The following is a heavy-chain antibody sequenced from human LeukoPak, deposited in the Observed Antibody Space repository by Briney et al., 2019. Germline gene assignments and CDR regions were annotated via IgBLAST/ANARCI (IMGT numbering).Heavy chain of an antibody. D-gene: IGHD2-15*01. CDR2: ISGGGDST. V-gene: IGHV3-23*01. CDR1: GFIFGKYA. CDR3: AKRGSSETRWYPFDY. J-gene: IGHJ4*02. Sequence: PGGSLRLSCVGSGFIFGKYAMTWVRQAPGKGLEWVSTISGGGDSTWNADCVKGRFTVSRDNSKNTLYLQMSSLRVEDTAVYYCAKRGSSETRWYPFDYWGQGTLVTVSS.